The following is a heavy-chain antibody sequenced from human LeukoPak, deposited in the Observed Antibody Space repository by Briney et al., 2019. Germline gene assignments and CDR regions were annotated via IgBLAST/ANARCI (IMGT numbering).Heavy chain of an antibody. D-gene: IGHD3-10*01. CDR3: ARQVSGRFDP. CDR2: IKQDGSEK. V-gene: IGHV3-7*01. Sequence: PGGSLRLSCAASGFTFRSYWMSWVRQAPGKGLEWVANIKQDGSEKYYVDSVKGRFTISRDNAKNSLYLQMNSLRAEDTAVYYCARQVSGRFDPWGQGTLVTVSS. CDR1: GFTFRSYW. J-gene: IGHJ5*02.